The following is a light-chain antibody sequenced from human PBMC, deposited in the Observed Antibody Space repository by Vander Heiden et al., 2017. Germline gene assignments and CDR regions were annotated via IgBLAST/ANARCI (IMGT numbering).Light chain of an antibody. CDR1: QSLVSSDGDTN. Sequence: DGVMTQSPLSLPVTLGQPASISCSSTQSLVSSDGDTNLQWFQQRPGQSPRRLIYKVSIRDSGVPDRFSASGAGTDFTLKISRVEAEDVGVYYCRQGTHCPHTFGQGTKLEIK. V-gene: IGKV2-30*01. CDR3: RQGTHCPHT. J-gene: IGKJ2*01. CDR2: KVS.